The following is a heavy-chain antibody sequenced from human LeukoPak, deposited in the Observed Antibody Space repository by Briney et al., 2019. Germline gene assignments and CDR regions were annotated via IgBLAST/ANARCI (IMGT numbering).Heavy chain of an antibody. CDR1: GFTFSSYA. Sequence: QTGGSLRLSCAASGFTFSSYAMHWDRQSLGKGLEWVAVMSYDGFNKYYADSVKGRFTISRDNSKNTLYLQMNSLRAEDTAVYYCAKTKGYSYGYYFDYWGQGTLVTVSS. J-gene: IGHJ4*02. CDR3: AKTKGYSYGYYFDY. V-gene: IGHV3-30*18. D-gene: IGHD5-18*01. CDR2: MSYDGFNK.